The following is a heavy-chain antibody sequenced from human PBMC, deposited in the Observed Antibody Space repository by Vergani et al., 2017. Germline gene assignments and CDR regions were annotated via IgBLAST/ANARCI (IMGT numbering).Heavy chain of an antibody. D-gene: IGHD2-2*02. V-gene: IGHV3-30-3*01. CDR3: VRDRGRCAGGRCYTEAWDY. J-gene: IGHJ4*02. Sequence: QVQILQSGGGVVQPGGSLRLSCVVSGFALNRHAMYWVRQAPGKGLEWVVGISFDGTNEYYPDLVKGRFTISRDIAKNTLYLQVRSLRLEDTGVYHCVRDRGRCAGGRCYTEAWDYWGQGTPVTVSS. CDR2: ISFDGTNE. CDR1: GFALNRHA.